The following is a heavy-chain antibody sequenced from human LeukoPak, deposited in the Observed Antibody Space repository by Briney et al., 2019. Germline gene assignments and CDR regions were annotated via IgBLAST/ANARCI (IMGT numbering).Heavy chain of an antibody. CDR2: INPDGSYT. D-gene: IGHD6-6*01. V-gene: IGHV3-74*01. Sequence: PGGSLRLSCTDSGFTFSTYWMHWVRQAPGKGLVWVSRINPDGSYTSYADSVKGRLTISRDNAKNTLYLQMNSLRAEDTAVYYCARVKSIAARAAGTHFDYWGQGTLVTVSS. CDR3: ARVKSIAARAAGTHFDY. CDR1: GFTFSTYW. J-gene: IGHJ4*02.